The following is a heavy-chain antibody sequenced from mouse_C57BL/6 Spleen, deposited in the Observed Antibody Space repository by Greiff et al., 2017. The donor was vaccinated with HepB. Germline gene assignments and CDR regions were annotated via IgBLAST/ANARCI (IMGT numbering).Heavy chain of an antibody. CDR1: GYSFTSYY. J-gene: IGHJ2*01. CDR3: ARGEIYDGYYNY. V-gene: IGHV1-66*01. Sequence: VQLQQSGPELVKPGASVKISCKASGYSFTSYYIHWVKQRPGQGLEWIGWIYPGSGNTKYNEKFKGKATLTADTSSSTAYMQLSSLTSEDSAVYYCARGEIYDGYYNYWGQGTTLTVSS. D-gene: IGHD2-3*01. CDR2: IYPGSGNT.